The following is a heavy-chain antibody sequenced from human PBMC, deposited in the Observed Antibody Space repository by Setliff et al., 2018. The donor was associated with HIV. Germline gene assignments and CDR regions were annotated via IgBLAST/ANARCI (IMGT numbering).Heavy chain of an antibody. CDR3: ASSSPQLSGYWYYFDY. CDR1: GGSISSGSYY. CDR2: IYYTGST. J-gene: IGHJ4*02. D-gene: IGHD3-22*01. V-gene: IGHV4-39*07. Sequence: PSETLSLTCAVSGGSISSGSYYWGWIRQPPGKGLEWIGSIYYTGSTYYNPSLKSRVTISVDTSKNQFSLKLSSVTAADTAVYYCASSSPQLSGYWYYFDYWGQGTLVTAPQ.